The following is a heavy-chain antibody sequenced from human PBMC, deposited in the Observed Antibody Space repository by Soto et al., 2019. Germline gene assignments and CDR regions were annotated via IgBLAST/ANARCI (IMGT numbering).Heavy chain of an antibody. D-gene: IGHD6-25*01. J-gene: IGHJ4*02. V-gene: IGHV3-23*04. CDR1: GFTFSSYA. CDR2: ISGSGDRT. Sequence: EVQLVVSGGGLVQPGGCLRLSRAASGFTFSSYAMTWVRQAPGKGLEWVSGISGSGDRTYYADSVKGRFTISRDNSKRTLYLQVNSLRVDDTAVYYWAGLLHGRAGASAFDYWGQGTLVTVSS. CDR3: AGLLHGRAGASAFDY.